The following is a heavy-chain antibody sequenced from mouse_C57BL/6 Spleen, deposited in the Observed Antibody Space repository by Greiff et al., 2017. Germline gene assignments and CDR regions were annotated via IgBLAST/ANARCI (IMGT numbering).Heavy chain of an antibody. Sequence: VQLQQSGAELVRPGASVTLSCKASGYTFTDYEMHWVKQTPVHGLEWIGAIDPETGGTAYNQKFKGKAILTAAKSSSTSYMELRGLTSEHSAVSSCTRRVYYCSRYCYWGQVTTLTFSS. CDR1: GYTFTDYE. CDR2: IDPETGGT. V-gene: IGHV1-15*01. D-gene: IGHD1-1*01. J-gene: IGHJ2*01. CDR3: TRRVYYCSRYCY.